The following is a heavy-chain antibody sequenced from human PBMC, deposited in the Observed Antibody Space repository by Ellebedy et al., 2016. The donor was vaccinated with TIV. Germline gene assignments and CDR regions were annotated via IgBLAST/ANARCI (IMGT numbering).Heavy chain of an antibody. V-gene: IGHV1-18*04. D-gene: IGHD3-10*01. CDR3: ARAIGRAETAKNDY. CDR1: GYTFTSYG. Sequence: AASVKVSCKASGYTFTSYGISWVRQAPGQGLEWMGWISAYNGNTKYAQKLQGRVTMTTDTSTRTASMELRSLGSDDTAVYYCARAIGRAETAKNDYWGQGTLVTGSS. CDR2: ISAYNGNT. J-gene: IGHJ4*02.